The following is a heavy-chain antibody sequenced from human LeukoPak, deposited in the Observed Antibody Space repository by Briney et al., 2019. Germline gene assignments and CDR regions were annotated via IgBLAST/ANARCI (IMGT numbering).Heavy chain of an antibody. CDR2: IRWDRGSR. Sequence: QPGRSLRLSCAASGFIFDDFAMHWVRQAPGKGLEWVSSIRWDRGSRVYAGSVEGRFTVSRDNAKTSLHLQMDSLTPDDTALYYCIKDLRLDLHLDTFEFWGQGTMVTVSS. V-gene: IGHV3-9*01. CDR1: GFIFDDFA. CDR3: IKDLRLDLHLDTFEF. J-gene: IGHJ3*01. D-gene: IGHD1-1*01.